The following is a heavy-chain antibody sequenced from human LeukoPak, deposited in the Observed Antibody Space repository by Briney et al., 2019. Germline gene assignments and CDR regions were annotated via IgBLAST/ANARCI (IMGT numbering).Heavy chain of an antibody. CDR2: IIPIFGTA. CDR1: GGTFSSYA. Sequence: SVKVSCKASGGTFSSYAISWVRQAPGQGLEWMGRIIPIFGTANYAQKFQGRVTITTDESTSTAYMELSSLRSEDTAVYYWASSMITMVRGVLSWGQGPLVTVS. D-gene: IGHD3-10*01. J-gene: IGHJ4*02. CDR3: ASSMITMVRGVLS. V-gene: IGHV1-69*05.